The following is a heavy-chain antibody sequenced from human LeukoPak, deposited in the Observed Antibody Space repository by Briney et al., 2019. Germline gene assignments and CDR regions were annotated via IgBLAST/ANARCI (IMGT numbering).Heavy chain of an antibody. CDR3: ARVSYGSGSYHFDY. V-gene: IGHV3-21*01. D-gene: IGHD3-10*01. J-gene: IGHJ4*02. Sequence: PGGSLRLSCAASGFTFSSYSMNWVRQAPGKGLGWGSSISSSSSYIYYADSVKGRFTISRDNAKNSLYLQMNSLRAEDTAVYYCARVSYGSGSYHFDYWGQGTLVTVSS. CDR2: ISSSSSYI. CDR1: GFTFSSYS.